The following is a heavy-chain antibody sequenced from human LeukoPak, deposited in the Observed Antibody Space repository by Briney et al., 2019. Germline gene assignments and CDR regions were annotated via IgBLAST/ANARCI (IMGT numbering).Heavy chain of an antibody. J-gene: IGHJ5*02. CDR1: GFTFSSYA. CDR3: AKGYSSIWKGWFDP. V-gene: IGHV3-23*01. D-gene: IGHD6-13*01. CDR2: IRGSGGST. Sequence: GGSLRLSCAASGFTFSSYAMRWVRPAPRKGLEWGSTIRGSGGSTYYAHSVKGRLTTSRDNSQNILYLHKNTPRAQDTALYFCAKGYSSIWKGWFDPWGEGTGVSVS.